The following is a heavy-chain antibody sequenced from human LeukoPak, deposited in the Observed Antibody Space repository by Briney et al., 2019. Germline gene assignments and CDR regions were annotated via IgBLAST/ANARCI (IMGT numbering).Heavy chain of an antibody. V-gene: IGHV4-34*01. D-gene: IGHD5-18*01. CDR2: INHSGST. CDR3: ARHRTGYSYGYTAFDY. CDR1: GGSFSGYY. Sequence: SETLSLTCAVYGGSFSGYYWSWIRQPPGKGLEWIGEINHSGSTNYNPSLKSRVTISVGTSKNQFSLKLSSVTAADTAVYYCARHRTGYSYGYTAFDYWGQGTLVTVSS. J-gene: IGHJ4*02.